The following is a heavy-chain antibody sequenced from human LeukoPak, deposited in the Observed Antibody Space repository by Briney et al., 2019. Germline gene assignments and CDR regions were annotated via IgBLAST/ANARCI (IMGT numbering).Heavy chain of an antibody. D-gene: IGHD5-24*01. V-gene: IGHV1-18*01. Sequence: GASVKVSCETSGYTFSDFGMSWVRQAPGQGLEWMGWISAYNGGTNYAHNLQGRVTMTTDTSTSTAYMELRSLRSDDTAVYYCARHYRDGYNFDYWGQGTLVTVSS. CDR2: ISAYNGGT. CDR1: GYTFSDFG. CDR3: ARHYRDGYNFDY. J-gene: IGHJ4*02.